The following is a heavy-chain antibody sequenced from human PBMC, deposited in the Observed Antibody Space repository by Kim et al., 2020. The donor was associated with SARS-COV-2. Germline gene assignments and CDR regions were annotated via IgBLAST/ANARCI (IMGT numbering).Heavy chain of an antibody. CDR1: GFTFSSYD. D-gene: IGHD1-26*01. V-gene: IGHV3-13*01. CDR3: ARGEWGYGMDV. CDR2: IGTAGDT. Sequence: GGSLRLSCAASGFTFSSYDMHWVRQATGKGLEWVSAIGTAGDTYYPGSVKGRFTISRENAKNSLYLQMNSLRAGDTAVYYCARGEWGYGMDVWGQGTTVTVSS. J-gene: IGHJ6*02.